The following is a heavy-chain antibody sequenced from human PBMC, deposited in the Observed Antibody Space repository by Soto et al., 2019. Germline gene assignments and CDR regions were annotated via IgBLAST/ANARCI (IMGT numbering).Heavy chain of an antibody. V-gene: IGHV3-48*03. D-gene: IGHD3-3*01. Sequence: EVQLEESGGGLVQPGGSLRLSCAASGFTFSSYEMNWVRQVPGKGLQWVSYIGTSETIRYYADSVKGRFTICRDNAKNSLYLQMNSLRAEDTAIYYCARETLTLFGGVRDNVYYGMDVWGPGTTVTVSS. CDR2: IGTSETIR. CDR3: ARETLTLFGGVRDNVYYGMDV. J-gene: IGHJ6*02. CDR1: GFTFSSYE.